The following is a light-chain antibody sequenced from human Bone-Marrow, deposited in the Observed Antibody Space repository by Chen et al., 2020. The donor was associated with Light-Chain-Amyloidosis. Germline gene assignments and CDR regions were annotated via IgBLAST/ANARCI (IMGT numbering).Light chain of an antibody. J-gene: IGLJ3*02. Sequence: YVLTQPSSVSVAPGQTATIACGGNNIGSTSVHWYQQTPGQAPLLVVYDDSERPSGIPERLSGSNSENTATLTISRVEAGDEADYDCQVWDRSSDRPVFGGGTKLTVL. CDR2: DDS. CDR1: NIGSTS. V-gene: IGLV3-21*02. CDR3: QVWDRSSDRPV.